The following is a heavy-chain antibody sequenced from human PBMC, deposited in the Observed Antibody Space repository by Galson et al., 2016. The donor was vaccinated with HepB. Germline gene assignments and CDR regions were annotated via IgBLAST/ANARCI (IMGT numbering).Heavy chain of an antibody. CDR1: GFTFSSYG. CDR3: AREMGVAAPAVFDY. CDR2: IWSDGSNK. D-gene: IGHD6-13*01. V-gene: IGHV3-33*01. Sequence: SLRLSCAASGFTFSSYGMHWVRQAPGKGLEWVALIWSDGSNKYYADSVKGRFTISRDSSKNTLSLQMNSLRAEDTAVYYCAREMGVAAPAVFDYWGQGTLVTGSS. J-gene: IGHJ4*02.